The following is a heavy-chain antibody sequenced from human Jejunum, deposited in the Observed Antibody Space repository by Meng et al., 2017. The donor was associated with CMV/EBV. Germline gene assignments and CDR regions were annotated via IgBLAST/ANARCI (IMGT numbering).Heavy chain of an antibody. CDR3: ARACRQVSNCYLDS. CDR2: IRGDDST. D-gene: IGHD4-11*01. CDR1: GFSVSTND. J-gene: IGHJ4*02. Sequence: ASGFSVSTNDMSWVRQAPGKGLEWVSFIRGDDSTSYTDSVQGRFTISRDNSKNTVYLQMNSLRAEDTAVYYCARACRQVSNCYLDSWGQGIQVTVSS. V-gene: IGHV3-53*01.